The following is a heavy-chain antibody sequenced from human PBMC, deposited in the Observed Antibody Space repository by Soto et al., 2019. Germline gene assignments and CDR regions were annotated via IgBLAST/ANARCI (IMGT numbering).Heavy chain of an antibody. CDR1: GFTFSSYA. V-gene: IGHV3-23*01. J-gene: IGHJ3*02. Sequence: GGSLRLSCAASGFTFSSYAMSWVRQAPGKGLEWVSAISGSGGSTYYADSVKGRFTISRDNSKNTLYLQMNSLRAEDTAVYYCAKDIGQQLDDPPDAFDIWGQGTMVTVSS. CDR2: ISGSGGST. CDR3: AKDIGQQLDDPPDAFDI. D-gene: IGHD6-13*01.